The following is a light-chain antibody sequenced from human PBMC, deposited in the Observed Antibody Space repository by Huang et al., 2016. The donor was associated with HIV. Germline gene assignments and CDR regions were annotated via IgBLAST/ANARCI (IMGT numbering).Light chain of an antibody. Sequence: IPLTQSPSSLSASVGDRVTITCRASEGIGNYLAWYQQKPGKAPKLLVYGASTLQNGVPSRFRGTGSGTHFTLTISSLQPEDFATYYCQQLSTYPRTFGQGTKVEIK. V-gene: IGKV1-9*01. CDR3: QQLSTYPRT. CDR1: EGIGNY. J-gene: IGKJ1*01. CDR2: GAS.